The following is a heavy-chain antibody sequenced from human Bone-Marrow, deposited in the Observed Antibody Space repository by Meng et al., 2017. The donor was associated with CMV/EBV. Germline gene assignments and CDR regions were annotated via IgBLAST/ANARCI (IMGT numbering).Heavy chain of an antibody. Sequence: SETLSLTCTVSGGSISSGGYYWSWIRQHPGKGLEWIGYIYYSGSTYYNPSLKSRVTISVDTSKNQFSLKLSSVTAADTAVYYCARDRYYYYGMDVWGQGTPVTVSS. CDR1: GGSISSGGYY. CDR3: ARDRYYYYGMDV. V-gene: IGHV4-31*03. J-gene: IGHJ6*02. CDR2: IYYSGST.